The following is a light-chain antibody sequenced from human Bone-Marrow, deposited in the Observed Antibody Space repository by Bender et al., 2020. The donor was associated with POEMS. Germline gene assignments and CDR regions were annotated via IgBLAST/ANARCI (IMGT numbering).Light chain of an antibody. CDR3: CSFVGGEV. CDR2: DGG. CDR1: TTDVGSYNR. V-gene: IGLV2-23*01. Sequence: QSALTQPASVSGSPGQSITISCSGTTTDVGSYNRVSWYQHHPGKAPKLIIYDGGRRPSGVSNRFSASKSGDTASLTIAGLQAEDEADYYCCSFVGGEVFGGGTKVTVL. J-gene: IGLJ3*02.